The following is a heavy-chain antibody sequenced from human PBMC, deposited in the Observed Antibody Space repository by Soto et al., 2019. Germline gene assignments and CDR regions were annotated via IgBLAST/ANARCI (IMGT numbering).Heavy chain of an antibody. J-gene: IGHJ4*02. CDR1: GFTFSGSA. V-gene: IGHV3-73*02. CDR2: IRNKANSYAT. Sequence: EVQLVESGGGLVQPGGSLKLSCAASGFTFSGSALHWVRQASGKGLEWVGRIRNKANSYATAYAASVKGRFTISRDDSKNKEFLQMNSLKTEDTALYYCTTHAHEDMIRKWVQGTLFTVSS. CDR3: TTHAHEDMIRK. D-gene: IGHD2-15*01.